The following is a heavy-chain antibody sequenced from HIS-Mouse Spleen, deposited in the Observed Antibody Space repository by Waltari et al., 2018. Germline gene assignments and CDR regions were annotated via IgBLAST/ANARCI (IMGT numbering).Heavy chain of an antibody. D-gene: IGHD5-18*01. CDR3: ARESGQDTAMVRNAFDI. J-gene: IGHJ3*02. Sequence: QVQLQQWGAGLLKPSETLSLTCAVYGGSFSGYYWSWIRQPPGKGLEWIGEINHSGSTNYNPSLKSRVTISVDTSKNQFSLKLSSVTAADTAVYYCARESGQDTAMVRNAFDIWGQGTMVTVSS. V-gene: IGHV4-34*01. CDR2: INHSGST. CDR1: GGSFSGYY.